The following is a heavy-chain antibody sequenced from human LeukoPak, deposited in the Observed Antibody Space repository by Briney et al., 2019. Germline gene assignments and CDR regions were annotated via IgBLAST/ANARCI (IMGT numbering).Heavy chain of an antibody. D-gene: IGHD3-22*01. CDR3: ARELDSSGITFDY. Sequence: SVRVSCKASGGTFSSYAISWVRQAPGQGLEWMGRIIPILGIANYAQKFQGRVTITADKSTSTAYMELSSLRSEDTAVYYCARELDSSGITFDYWGQGTLVTVSS. CDR1: GGTFSSYA. V-gene: IGHV1-69*04. J-gene: IGHJ4*02. CDR2: IIPILGIA.